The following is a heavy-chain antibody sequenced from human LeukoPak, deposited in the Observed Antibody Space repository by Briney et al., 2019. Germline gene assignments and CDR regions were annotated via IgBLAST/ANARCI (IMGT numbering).Heavy chain of an antibody. D-gene: IGHD3-3*01. Sequence: GASVKVSCKASGGTFSSYAISWVRQAPGQGLEWMGGIIPIFGTANYAQKFQGRVTITADESTSTAYMELSSLRSEDTAVYYCARSSGITIFGVVIKNFPFDYWGQGTLVTVSS. V-gene: IGHV1-69*13. CDR1: GGTFSSYA. CDR3: ARSSGITIFGVVIKNFPFDY. J-gene: IGHJ4*02. CDR2: IIPIFGTA.